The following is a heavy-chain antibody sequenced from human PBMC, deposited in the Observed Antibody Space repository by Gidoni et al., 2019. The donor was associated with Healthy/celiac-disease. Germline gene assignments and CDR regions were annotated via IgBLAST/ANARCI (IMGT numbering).Heavy chain of an antibody. V-gene: IGHV3-7*01. CDR3: ARDSYKYYYDSSGYYYAGFDY. D-gene: IGHD3-22*01. Sequence: EVQLVESGGGLVQPGGSLRLSCAASGFTFSSSWMSWVRQAPGKGLEWVANIKQDGSEKYYVDSVKGRFTISRDNAKNSLYLQMNSLRAEDTAVYYCARDSYKYYYDSSGYYYAGFDYWGQGTLVTVSS. CDR1: GFTFSSSW. CDR2: IKQDGSEK. J-gene: IGHJ4*02.